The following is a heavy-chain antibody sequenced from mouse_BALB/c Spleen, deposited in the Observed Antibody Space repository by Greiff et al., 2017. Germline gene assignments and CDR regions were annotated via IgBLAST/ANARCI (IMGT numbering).Heavy chain of an antibody. D-gene: IGHD2-4*01. V-gene: IGHV5-12-1*01. J-gene: IGHJ2*01. Sequence: EVQLVESGGGLVKPGGSLKLSCAASGFAFSSYDMSWVRQTPEKRLEWVAYISSGGGSTYYPDTVKGRFTISRDNAKNTLYLQMSSLKSEDTAMYYCARPPSTMITRTYFDYWGQGTTLTVSS. CDR2: ISSGGGST. CDR3: ARPPSTMITRTYFDY. CDR1: GFAFSSYD.